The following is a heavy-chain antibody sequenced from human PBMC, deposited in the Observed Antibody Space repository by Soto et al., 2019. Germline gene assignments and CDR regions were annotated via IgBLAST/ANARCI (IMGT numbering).Heavy chain of an antibody. CDR1: GYSISSGYY. V-gene: IGHV4-38-2*01. CDR2: IYHSGST. Sequence: SETLSLTXAVSGYSISSGYYWGWIRQPPGKGLEWIGSIYHSGSTYYNPSLKSRVTISVDTSKNQFSLKLSSVTAADTAVYYCARGLGPANWFDPWGQGTLVTVSS. J-gene: IGHJ5*02. CDR3: ARGLGPANWFDP. D-gene: IGHD3-16*01.